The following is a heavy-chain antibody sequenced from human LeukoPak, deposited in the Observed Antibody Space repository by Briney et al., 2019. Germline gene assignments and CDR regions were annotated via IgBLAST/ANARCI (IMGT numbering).Heavy chain of an antibody. J-gene: IGHJ4*02. CDR3: ARFSGRN. V-gene: IGHV3-53*01. CDR2: IYSGGAT. Sequence: GGSLTLSCAASGFTVISNLMTWVGQSPGRGLEWLSSIYSGGATYYADSVKGRFTISRDNAKNSLYLQMGSLRAEDTAVYYCARFSGRNWGQGTLVTVSS. CDR1: GFTVISNL. D-gene: IGHD2-15*01.